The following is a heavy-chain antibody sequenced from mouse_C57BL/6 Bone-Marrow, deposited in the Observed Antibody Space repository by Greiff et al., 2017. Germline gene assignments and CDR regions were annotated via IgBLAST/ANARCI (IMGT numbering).Heavy chain of an antibody. CDR2: ISSGSSTI. V-gene: IGHV5-17*01. J-gene: IGHJ1*03. D-gene: IGHD1-1*01. CDR3: ARLRYGSSYWYFDV. CDR1: GFTFSDYG. Sequence: EVQGVESGGGLVKPGGSLKLSCAASGFTFSDYGMHWVRQAPETGLEWVAYISSGSSTIYYADTVKGRFTISRDNAKNTLFLQMTSLRSEDTAMYYCARLRYGSSYWYFDVWGTGTTVTVSS.